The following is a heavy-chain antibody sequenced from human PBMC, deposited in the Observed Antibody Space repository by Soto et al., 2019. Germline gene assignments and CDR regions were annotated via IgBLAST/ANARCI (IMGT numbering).Heavy chain of an antibody. D-gene: IGHD3-22*01. V-gene: IGHV3-33*01. CDR2: IWYDGSNK. J-gene: IGHJ4*02. CDR3: ARGPDYYDSSGRDY. CDR1: GFTFSSYG. Sequence: GGSLRLSCAASGFTFSSYGMHWVRQAPGKGLEWVAVIWYDGSNKYYADSVKGRFTISRDNSKNTLYLQMNSLRAEDTAVYYCARGPDYYDSSGRDYWVQGTLVTVSS.